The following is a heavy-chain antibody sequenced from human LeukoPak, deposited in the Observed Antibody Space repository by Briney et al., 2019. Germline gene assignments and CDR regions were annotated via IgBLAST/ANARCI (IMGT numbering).Heavy chain of an antibody. D-gene: IGHD3-22*01. CDR2: IIPIFGTA. CDR3: ARSYDSSGYGDY. V-gene: IGHV1-69*13. Sequence: ASVKVSCKASGGTFSSYAISWVRQAPGQGLEWMGGIIPIFGTANYAQKFQGRVTITADESTSTAYMELSSLRSEDTAVYYCARSYDSSGYGDYWGQGTLVTVSS. CDR1: GGTFSSYA. J-gene: IGHJ4*02.